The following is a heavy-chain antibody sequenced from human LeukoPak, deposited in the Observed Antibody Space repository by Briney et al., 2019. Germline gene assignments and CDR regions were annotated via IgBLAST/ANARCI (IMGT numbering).Heavy chain of an antibody. CDR3: ARGSFLDV. Sequence: SETLSLTCTVSGGSISSRSYYWGWIRQPTGKGLEWIGNIYYSGSTFYNPSLKSRVTISVDTSKNQFSLQLNSVTPEDTAVYYCARGSFLDVWGQGTTVTVSS. CDR2: IYYSGST. V-gene: IGHV4-39*01. J-gene: IGHJ6*02. CDR1: GGSISSRSYY. D-gene: IGHD3-10*01.